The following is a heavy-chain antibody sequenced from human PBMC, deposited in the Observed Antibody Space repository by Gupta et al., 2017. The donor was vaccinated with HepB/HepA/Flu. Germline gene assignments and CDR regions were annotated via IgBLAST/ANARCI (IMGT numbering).Heavy chain of an antibody. J-gene: IGHJ4*02. V-gene: IGHV3-30-3*01. CDR2: ISYDGRDE. CDR1: GFPFSSHA. Sequence: QVQLVESGGGVVQPGTSLRLSCAASGFPFSSHAMHWVRQSPGKGLEWVAIISYDGRDEYYPDSMKGRFTVSRDNSKNTLYLQINSLRAEDTAVYFCVGELGSRNYDSWGQGTLVTVSS. D-gene: IGHD1-14*01. CDR3: VGELGSRNYDS.